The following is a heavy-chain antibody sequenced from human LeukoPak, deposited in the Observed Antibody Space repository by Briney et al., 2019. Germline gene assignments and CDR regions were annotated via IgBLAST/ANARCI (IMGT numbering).Heavy chain of an antibody. CDR3: ATHSIAAVGFDY. J-gene: IGHJ4*02. CDR2: INPNNADK. V-gene: IGHV1-2*02. Sequence: GASVKVSCKASGYTFTGYYIHWVRQAAGQGLEWMGWINPNNADKTFAQKFQGRVTMTRDTSISTAYMELSRLTSDDTAVYYCATHSIAAVGFDYWGQGTLVTVSS. D-gene: IGHD6-13*01. CDR1: GYTFTGYY.